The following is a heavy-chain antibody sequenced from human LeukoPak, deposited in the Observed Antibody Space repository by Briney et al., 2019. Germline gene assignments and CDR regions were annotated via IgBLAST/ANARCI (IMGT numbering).Heavy chain of an antibody. CDR1: GFTLKNHT. D-gene: IGHD3-3*01. V-gene: IGHV3-23*01. CDR2: ICDDGVGT. Sequence: GGSPRLSPARSGFTLKNHTMSAGRHSPREGRESVSSICDDGVGTYTAGSLRGGFTISRDNSENTVYLHMNSLRVQNTAVYFCAKHPRDVLRFVEWPSENRKYDYNYINAWGSGTPVTVSS. J-gene: IGHJ6*03. CDR3: AKHPRDVLRFVEWPSENRKYDYNYINA.